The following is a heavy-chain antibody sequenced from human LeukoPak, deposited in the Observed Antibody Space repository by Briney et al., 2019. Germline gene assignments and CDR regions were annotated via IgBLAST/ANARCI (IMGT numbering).Heavy chain of an antibody. V-gene: IGHV5-51*01. D-gene: IGHD2-2*01. Sequence: GESLKISCKGSGYSFIRDRIGWVRQMPGKGLEWMGIIYPGDSDTRYSPSFQGQDTISVDRSISTAYLQWSSLKASDTAMYYCARLSSTRSPFDSWGQGTLVTVSS. CDR2: IYPGDSDT. CDR3: ARLSSTRSPFDS. CDR1: GYSFIRDR. J-gene: IGHJ4*02.